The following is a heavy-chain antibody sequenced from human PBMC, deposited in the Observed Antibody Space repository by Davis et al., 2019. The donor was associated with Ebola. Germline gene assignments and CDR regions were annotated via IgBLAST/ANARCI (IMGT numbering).Heavy chain of an antibody. Sequence: PGGSLRLSCAASGFGFGSCDMSWVRQAPGKGLDWVSAIGGGGDIYYADSVRGRFTISRDNSKNTLDLEMNSLRAEDTAVYYCVRDPALVVTGGGWHFDLWGRGTLVTVSS. CDR2: IGGGGDI. CDR3: VRDPALVVTGGGWHFDL. D-gene: IGHD2-21*02. V-gene: IGHV3-23*01. CDR1: GFGFGSCD. J-gene: IGHJ2*01.